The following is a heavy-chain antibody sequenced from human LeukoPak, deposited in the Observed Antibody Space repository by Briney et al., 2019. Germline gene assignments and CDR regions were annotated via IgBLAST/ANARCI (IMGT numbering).Heavy chain of an antibody. J-gene: IGHJ4*02. CDR1: GFTFSSTS. CDR2: TAGGGDGT. D-gene: IGHD4-11*01. CDR3: AKLTTS. Sequence: GGSLRLSCAASGFTFSSTSMSWVRQAPGKGLEWVAVTAGGGDGTYYADSVKGRFTISRDNSNNTLYLQMNSLRAEDTAVYYCAKLTTSWGQGTLVTVSS. V-gene: IGHV3-23*01.